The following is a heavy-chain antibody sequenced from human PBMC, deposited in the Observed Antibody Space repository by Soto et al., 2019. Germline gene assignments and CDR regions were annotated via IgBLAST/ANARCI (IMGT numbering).Heavy chain of an antibody. CDR1: GYTFTSYG. Sequence: QVQLVQSGAEVKKPGASVKVSCKASGYTFTSYGISWVRQAPGQGLEWMGWISAYNGNTDYAQKLQGRVTMTTDTSTSTAYMELRSLRSDDTAVYYCARGGRRYCSGGSCSLFDYWGQGTLVTVSS. J-gene: IGHJ4*02. V-gene: IGHV1-18*01. CDR3: ARGGRRYCSGGSCSLFDY. CDR2: ISAYNGNT. D-gene: IGHD2-15*01.